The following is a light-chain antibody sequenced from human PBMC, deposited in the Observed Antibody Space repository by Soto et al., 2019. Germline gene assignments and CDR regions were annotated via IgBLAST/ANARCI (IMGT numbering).Light chain of an antibody. CDR1: SSNIGDNS. J-gene: IGLJ1*01. Sequence: QSVLTQPPSVSEAPRQRVIISCSGSSSNIGDNSVQWYQQLPGKTPKLLIYYNDLLAPGVSDRFSGSKSGTSASLAISGLQSEDEADYYCLAWEGSLNGDVFGTGTKVTVL. CDR2: YND. V-gene: IGLV1-36*01. CDR3: LAWEGSLNGDV.